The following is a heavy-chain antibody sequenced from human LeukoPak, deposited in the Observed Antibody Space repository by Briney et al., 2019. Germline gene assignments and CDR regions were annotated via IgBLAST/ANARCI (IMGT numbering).Heavy chain of an antibody. Sequence: PGGSLRLSCAASGFTFSSYWMHWVRQAPGKGLVWVSGISGSGGSTYYADSVKGRFTISRDNSKNTLYLQMNSLRAEDTAVYYCAKNGFYCSSTSCYAGPIGFDYWGQGTLVTVSS. CDR3: AKNGFYCSSTSCYAGPIGFDY. J-gene: IGHJ4*02. CDR2: ISGSGGST. D-gene: IGHD2-2*01. CDR1: GFTFSSYW. V-gene: IGHV3-23*01.